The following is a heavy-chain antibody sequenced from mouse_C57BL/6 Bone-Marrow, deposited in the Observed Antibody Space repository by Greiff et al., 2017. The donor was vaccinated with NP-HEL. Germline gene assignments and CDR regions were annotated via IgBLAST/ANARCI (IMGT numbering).Heavy chain of an antibody. V-gene: IGHV1-19*01. Sequence: EVKLMESGPVLVKPGASVKMSCKASGYTFTDYYMNWVKQSHGKSLEWIGVINPYNGGTSYNQKFKGKATLTVDKSSSTAYMELNSLTSEDSAVYYCARGVRITTVVFDYWGQGTTLTVSS. D-gene: IGHD1-1*01. J-gene: IGHJ2*01. CDR3: ARGVRITTVVFDY. CDR1: GYTFTDYY. CDR2: INPYNGGT.